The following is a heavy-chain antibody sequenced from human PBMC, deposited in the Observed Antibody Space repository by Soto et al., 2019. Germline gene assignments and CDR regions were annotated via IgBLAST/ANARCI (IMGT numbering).Heavy chain of an antibody. D-gene: IGHD3-3*01. CDR1: GGTFSSYA. J-gene: IGHJ6*02. CDR3: ASGDFWSGYYSDYYYYYGMDV. V-gene: IGHV1-69*01. Sequence: QVQLVQSGAEVKKPGSSVKVSCKASGGTFSSYAISWVRQAPGQGLEWMGGIIPIFGTANYAQKFQGRVTITADESTSTAYMELSSLRSEDTAVYYCASGDFWSGYYSDYYYYYGMDVWGQGTTVTVSS. CDR2: IIPIFGTA.